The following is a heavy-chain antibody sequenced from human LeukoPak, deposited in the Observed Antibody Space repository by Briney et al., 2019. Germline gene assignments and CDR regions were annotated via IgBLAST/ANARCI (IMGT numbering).Heavy chain of an antibody. D-gene: IGHD3-22*01. CDR2: INHSGST. CDR3: SEDGRRISMIRVVRRGDYFDY. V-gene: IGHV4-34*01. J-gene: IGHJ4*02. Sequence: SETLSLTCAVYGGSFSGYYWSWIRQPPGKGLEWVGEINHSGSTNYNPSLKSRVTIPVDTSTNQFSLKLSSVTAADTAVYYSSEDGRRISMIRVVRRGDYFDYWGQGILVTVSS. CDR1: GGSFSGYY.